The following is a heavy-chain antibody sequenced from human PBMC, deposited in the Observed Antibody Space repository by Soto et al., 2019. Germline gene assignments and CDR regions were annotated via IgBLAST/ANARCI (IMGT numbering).Heavy chain of an antibody. D-gene: IGHD3-22*01. V-gene: IGHV4-59*01. CDR1: GGSISSYY. CDR3: ARYTYYYDSSGYSDYGMDV. Sequence: PSETLSLTCTVSGGSISSYYWSWIRQPPGKGLEWIGYIYYSGSTNYNPSLKSRVTISVDTSKNQFSLKLSSVTAADTAVYYCARYTYYYDSSGYSDYGMDVWGQGTTVT. J-gene: IGHJ6*02. CDR2: IYYSGST.